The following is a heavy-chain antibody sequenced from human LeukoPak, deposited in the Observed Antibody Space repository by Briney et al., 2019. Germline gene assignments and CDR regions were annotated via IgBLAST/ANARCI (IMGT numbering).Heavy chain of an antibody. CDR2: IIPIFGTA. CDR1: GYTFTSYA. CDR3: ARARGYCSSTSCSPGAFDI. J-gene: IGHJ3*02. D-gene: IGHD2-2*01. V-gene: IGHV1-69*13. Sequence: GASVKVSCKASGYTFTSYAISWVRQAPGQGLEWMGWIIPIFGTANYAQKFQGRVTITADESTSTAYMELSSLRSEDTAVYYCARARGYCSSTSCSPGAFDIWGQGTMVTVSS.